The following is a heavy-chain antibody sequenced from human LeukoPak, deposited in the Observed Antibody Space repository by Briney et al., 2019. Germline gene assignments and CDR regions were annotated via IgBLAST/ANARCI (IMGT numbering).Heavy chain of an antibody. Sequence: GGSLRLSCAASGFTFSYHWMTWVRQAPGKGLEWVANIKNDGAGKNYVDSVKGRFTIAREKGKNSLYLQMNSLRAEDTAVYYCAKDSYSKGDFWGQGVLVTVSS. CDR2: IKNDGAGK. CDR1: GFTFSYHW. J-gene: IGHJ4*02. D-gene: IGHD6-13*01. CDR3: AKDSYSKGDF. V-gene: IGHV3-7*01.